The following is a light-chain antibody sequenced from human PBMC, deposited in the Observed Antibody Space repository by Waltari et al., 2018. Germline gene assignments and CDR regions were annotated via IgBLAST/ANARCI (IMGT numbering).Light chain of an antibody. V-gene: IGKV3-11*01. J-gene: IGKJ4*01. Sequence: EIVLTQSPATLSLSPGERATLSCRASQSVSSYLAWYQQKPGQAPRLLIYDTSNRATGIPARFSGSGSGTDFTLTISSLGPEDFAVYYCQQRNYWPLTFGGGTKVEIE. CDR3: QQRNYWPLT. CDR2: DTS. CDR1: QSVSSY.